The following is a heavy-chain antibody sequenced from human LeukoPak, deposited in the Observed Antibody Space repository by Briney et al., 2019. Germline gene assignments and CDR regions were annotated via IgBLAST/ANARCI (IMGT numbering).Heavy chain of an antibody. V-gene: IGHV3-21*01. D-gene: IGHD1-26*01. CDR3: ARDLSIGSYSHFDY. CDR2: ISSSSSYI. CDR1: GFTFSSYS. Sequence: PGGSLRLSCAASGFTFSSYSMNWVRQAPGKGLEWVSSISSSSSYIYYADSVKGRFTISRDNAKNSLYLQMNSLRAEDTAVYYCARDLSIGSYSHFDYWGQGTLVTVSS. J-gene: IGHJ4*02.